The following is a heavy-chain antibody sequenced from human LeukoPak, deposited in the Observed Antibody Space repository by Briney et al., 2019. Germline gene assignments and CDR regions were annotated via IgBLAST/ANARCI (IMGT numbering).Heavy chain of an antibody. CDR1: GDSVSSNSAA. CDR3: ARDRLSRSYPATPAGGTNWFDP. Sequence: SQTLSLTCVISGDSVSSNSAAWNWIRQSPSRGLEWLGRTCYRSKWYNDYAVSVKSRITIDPDTSKNQFSLQLNSVTPEDTAAYYCARDRLSRSYPATPAGGTNWFDPWGQGTLVTVSS. D-gene: IGHD3-16*01. V-gene: IGHV6-1*01. CDR2: TCYRSKWYN. J-gene: IGHJ5*02.